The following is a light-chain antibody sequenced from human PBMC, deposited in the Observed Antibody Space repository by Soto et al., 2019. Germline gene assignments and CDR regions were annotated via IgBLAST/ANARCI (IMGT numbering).Light chain of an antibody. V-gene: IGKV1-39*01. J-gene: IGKJ4*01. Sequence: DIQMTQSPSSLSASVGDRVTITCRASQSISSYLNWYQQKPGKAPKLLIYAASSLQSGVPSRFSGSGSGTDFTLTISSLQPEDFETYYGQQSYSTPATFGGGTKVEIK. CDR2: AAS. CDR1: QSISSY. CDR3: QQSYSTPAT.